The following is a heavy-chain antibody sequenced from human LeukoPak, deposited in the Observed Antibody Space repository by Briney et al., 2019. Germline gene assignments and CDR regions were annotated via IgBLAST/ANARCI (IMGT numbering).Heavy chain of an antibody. D-gene: IGHD1-26*01. CDR1: GFTFSSCA. V-gene: IGHV3-64*04. CDR2: ISTNGGRT. J-gene: IGHJ4*02. Sequence: QPGGSLRLSCSASGFTFSSCAMHWVRQAPGQGLEYVSAISTNGGRTYYADSVKGRFTISRDNPKNTLYLQMDSLRAEDTAVYFCAKELRPNDYWGQGTLVTVSS. CDR3: AKELRPNDY.